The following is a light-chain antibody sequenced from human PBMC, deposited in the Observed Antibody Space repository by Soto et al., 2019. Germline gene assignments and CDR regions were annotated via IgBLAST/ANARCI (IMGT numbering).Light chain of an antibody. V-gene: IGKV3-20*01. Sequence: EIVLTQSPGTLSLSPGERATLSCRASQSVSSSYLAWYQQKPGQAPRLLLYGASSRATGIPDRFSGSGSGTDFPLTISRLQPEDFAVDYCQQYGSSPPIPCGQGTRQEIK. CDR3: QQYGSSPPIP. J-gene: IGKJ5*01. CDR1: QSVSSSY. CDR2: GAS.